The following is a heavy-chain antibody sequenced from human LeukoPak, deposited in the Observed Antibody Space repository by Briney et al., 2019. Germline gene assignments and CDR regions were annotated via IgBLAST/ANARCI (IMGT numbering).Heavy chain of an antibody. CDR1: GYSITSYW. D-gene: IGHD3-10*01. V-gene: IGHV5-51*01. Sequence: GESLKISCKGSGYSITSYWIGWVRQMPGRGLEGMGIIYPGDSDTRYSPSFQGQVTISADKSISTAYLQWSSLKASDTAMYCCARRDGSGSYSPFFDYWGQGTLVTVSS. CDR3: ARRDGSGSYSPFFDY. J-gene: IGHJ4*02. CDR2: IYPGDSDT.